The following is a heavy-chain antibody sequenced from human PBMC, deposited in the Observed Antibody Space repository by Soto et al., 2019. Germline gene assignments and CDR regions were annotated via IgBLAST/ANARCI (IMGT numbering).Heavy chain of an antibody. CDR2: ISGSGGST. Sequence: GGSLRLSCAASGFTFSSYAMSWGRQAPGKGLEWVSAISGSGGSTYYADSVKGRFTISRDNSKNTLYLQMNSLRAEDTAVYYCATSPGRGYYDFWSGYNRVDYWGQGTLVTVSS. J-gene: IGHJ4*02. CDR3: ATSPGRGYYDFWSGYNRVDY. D-gene: IGHD3-3*01. CDR1: GFTFSSYA. V-gene: IGHV3-23*01.